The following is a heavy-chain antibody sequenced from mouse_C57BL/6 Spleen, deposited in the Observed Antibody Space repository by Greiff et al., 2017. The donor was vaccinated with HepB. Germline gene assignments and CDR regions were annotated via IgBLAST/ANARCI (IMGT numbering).Heavy chain of an antibody. CDR2: IYPGDGDT. J-gene: IGHJ3*01. V-gene: IGHV1-82*01. D-gene: IGHD2-1*01. CDR1: GYAFSSSW. CDR3: ARGYGNHEGFAY. Sequence: QVQLQQSGPELVKPGASVKISCKASGYAFSSSWMNWVKQRPGKGLEWIGRIYPGDGDTNYNGKFKGKATLTADKSSSTAYMQLSSLTSEDSAVYYCARGYGNHEGFAYWGQGTLVTVSA.